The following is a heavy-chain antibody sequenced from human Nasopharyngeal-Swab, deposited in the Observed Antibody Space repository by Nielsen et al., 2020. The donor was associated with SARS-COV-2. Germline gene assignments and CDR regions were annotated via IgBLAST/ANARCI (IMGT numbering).Heavy chain of an antibody. Sequence: RQAPGKGLEWIGYIYYSGSTYYNPSLKSRVTISVDTSKNQFSLKLSSVTAADTAVYYCAKGYSSGWWGGATADWFDPWGQGTLVTVSS. J-gene: IGHJ5*02. V-gene: IGHV4-30-4*01. CDR3: AKGYSSGWWGGATADWFDP. D-gene: IGHD6-19*01. CDR2: IYYSGST.